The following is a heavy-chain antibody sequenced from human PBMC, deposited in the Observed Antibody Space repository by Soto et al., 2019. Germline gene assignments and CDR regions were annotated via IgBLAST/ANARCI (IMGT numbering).Heavy chain of an antibody. CDR2: ISGSGGST. D-gene: IGHD3-10*02. Sequence: EVQLLESGGGLVQPGGSLRLSCAASGFTFSSYAMSWVRQAPGKGLEWVSAISGSGGSTYYADSVKGRFTISRDNSKNTLYLQMNSLRAEDTAVNYCAKYVRGVIHPRHYWGQGTLVTVSS. J-gene: IGHJ4*02. CDR1: GFTFSSYA. V-gene: IGHV3-23*01. CDR3: AKYVRGVIHPRHY.